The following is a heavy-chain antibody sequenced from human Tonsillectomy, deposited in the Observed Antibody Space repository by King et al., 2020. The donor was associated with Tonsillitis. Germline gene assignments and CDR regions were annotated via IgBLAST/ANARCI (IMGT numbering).Heavy chain of an antibody. V-gene: IGHV3-30*18. J-gene: IGHJ6*03. CDR3: AKDLTGGDNSYYYMDV. CDR2: ISYDGSTK. D-gene: IGHD7-27*01. CDR1: GFSFSTSV. Sequence: VQLVESGGGVVQPGRSLRLSCAASGFSFSTSVMHWVRQAPGKGLEWVALISYDGSTKYYGDSVKGRFTISRDNFKTTLYLEMTSLKAEETAVYYCAKDLTGGDNSYYYMDVWGKGTTVTVSS.